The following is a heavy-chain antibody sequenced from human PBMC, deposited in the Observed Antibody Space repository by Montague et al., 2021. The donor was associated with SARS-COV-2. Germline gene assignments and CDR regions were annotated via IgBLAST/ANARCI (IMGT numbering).Heavy chain of an antibody. CDR3: ARRLARLEPAFDP. Sequence: SETLSLTCAVSGDSIRSDTYYWVWIRQPPGRRLEWIGNIYYSGSTKYNLSIKSRVTMSVDTSKNTFSLYLNLVTAADTAVYYCARRLARLEPAFDPWGQGTLVIVSS. CDR2: IYYSGST. D-gene: IGHD1-1*01. J-gene: IGHJ5*02. V-gene: IGHV4-39*01. CDR1: GDSIRSDTYY.